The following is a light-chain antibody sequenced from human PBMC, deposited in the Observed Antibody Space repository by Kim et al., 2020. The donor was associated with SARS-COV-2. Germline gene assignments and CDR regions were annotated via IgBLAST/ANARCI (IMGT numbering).Light chain of an antibody. Sequence: GQKVTISCSGSSFNIGNNYVSWYQQLPGTAPKLLIYDNNKRPSGIPDRFSGSKSGTSATLGITGLQTGDEADYYCGTWDSSLSAGVFGGGTQLTVL. CDR2: DNN. CDR1: SFNIGNNY. CDR3: GTWDSSLSAGV. V-gene: IGLV1-51*01. J-gene: IGLJ2*01.